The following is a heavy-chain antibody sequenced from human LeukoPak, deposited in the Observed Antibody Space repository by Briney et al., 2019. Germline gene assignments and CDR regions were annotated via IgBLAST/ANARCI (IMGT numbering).Heavy chain of an antibody. CDR3: ARVAVEYYYDSSGYAFDY. Sequence: ASVKVSCKASGYTFTSYAMHWVRQAPGQRLEWMGWINAGNGNTKYSQKFQGRVTITRDTSASTAYMELSSLRSEDTAVYYCARVAVEYYYDSSGYAFDYWGQGTLVTVSS. CDR1: GYTFTSYA. CDR2: INAGNGNT. J-gene: IGHJ4*02. V-gene: IGHV1-3*01. D-gene: IGHD3-22*01.